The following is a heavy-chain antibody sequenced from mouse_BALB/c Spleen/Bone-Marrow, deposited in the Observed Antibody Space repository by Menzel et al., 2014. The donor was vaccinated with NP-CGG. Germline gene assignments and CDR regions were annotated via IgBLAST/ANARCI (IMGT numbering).Heavy chain of an antibody. Sequence: EVKLMESGGGLVKPGGSLKLSCAASGFTFSSYAMSWVRQTPEKRLEWVASISSGGSTYYPDSVKGRFTISRDNARNILYLQMSSLRSEDTAMYYCARDGSSYYAMDYWGQGTLVTVSS. J-gene: IGHJ4*01. D-gene: IGHD1-1*01. CDR3: ARDGSSYYAMDY. CDR2: ISSGGST. CDR1: GFTFSSYA. V-gene: IGHV5-6-5*01.